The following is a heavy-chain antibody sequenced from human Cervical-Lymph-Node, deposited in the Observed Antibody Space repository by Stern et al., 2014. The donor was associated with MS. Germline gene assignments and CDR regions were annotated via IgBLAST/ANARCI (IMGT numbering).Heavy chain of an antibody. CDR2: IYHSGST. D-gene: IGHD3-10*01. CDR3: AKLWFGELSLKTKRDNWFDP. V-gene: IGHV4-4*02. Sequence: HVQLQESGPGLVKPSGTLSLTCAVSGGSISSSNWWSWVRQPPGKGLEWXGEIYHSGSTNYNPSLKSRVTISVDKSKNQFSLKLSSVTAADTAVYYCAKLWFGELSLKTKRDNWFDPWGQGTLVTVSS. CDR1: GGSISSSNW. J-gene: IGHJ5*02.